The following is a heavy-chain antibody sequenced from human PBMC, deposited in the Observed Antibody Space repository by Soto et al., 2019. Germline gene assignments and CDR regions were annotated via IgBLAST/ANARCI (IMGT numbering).Heavy chain of an antibody. CDR3: AKDHALTAHDILTGYFDY. CDR1: GFTFSSYA. V-gene: IGHV3-23*01. Sequence: GGSLRLSCAASGFTFSSYAMSWVRQAPGKGLEWVSAISGSGGSTYYADSVKGRFTISRDNSKNTLYLQMNSLRAEDTAVYYCAKDHALTAHDILTGYFDYWGQGTLVTVSS. D-gene: IGHD3-9*01. J-gene: IGHJ4*02. CDR2: ISGSGGST.